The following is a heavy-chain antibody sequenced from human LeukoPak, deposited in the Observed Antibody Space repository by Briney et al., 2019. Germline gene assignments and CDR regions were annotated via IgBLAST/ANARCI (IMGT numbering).Heavy chain of an antibody. J-gene: IGHJ4*02. Sequence: SETLSLTCTVSDDSISDYYRGWIRQPPGKGLEWIGYFHNSGTSTSNPSLKSRVTISADTSKNQFSLKLNSLTTADTAVYYCTRGAGWLIDYWGQGILVTVSS. V-gene: IGHV4-59*01. D-gene: IGHD3-16*01. CDR3: TRGAGWLIDY. CDR2: FHNSGTS. CDR1: DDSISDYY.